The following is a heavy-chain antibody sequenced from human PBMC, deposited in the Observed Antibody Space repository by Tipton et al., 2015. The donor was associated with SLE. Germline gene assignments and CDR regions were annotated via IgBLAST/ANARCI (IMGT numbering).Heavy chain of an antibody. CDR2: IYTTGSP. CDR3: ARTLDALDI. V-gene: IGHV4-4*07. J-gene: IGHJ3*02. Sequence: LRLSCAASGFTFSDYYMSWIRQPAGKGLEWIGRIYTTGSPYYNPSLESRVVMSMDKSKNQFSLKLTAVTAADTAVYYCARTLDALDIWGQGTMVTVSS. CDR1: GFTFSDYY.